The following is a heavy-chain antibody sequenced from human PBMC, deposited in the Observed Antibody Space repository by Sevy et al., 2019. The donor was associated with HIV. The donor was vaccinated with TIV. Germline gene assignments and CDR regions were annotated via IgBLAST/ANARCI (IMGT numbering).Heavy chain of an antibody. V-gene: IGHV4-59*01. D-gene: IGHD6-19*01. CDR3: ARDPIAVAPYFDN. J-gene: IGHJ4*02. CDR1: GGSISSYY. CDR2: VYYSGNT. Sequence: SETLSLTCSVSGGSISSYYCSWIRQSPGKGLEWIGYVYYSGNTNYNPSLKSRVTISIDTSKNQFSLKLRSVTAADTAVYYCARDPIAVAPYFDNWGQGTLLTVSS.